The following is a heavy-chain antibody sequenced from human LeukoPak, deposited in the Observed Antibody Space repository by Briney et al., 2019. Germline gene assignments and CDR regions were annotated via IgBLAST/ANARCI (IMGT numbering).Heavy chain of an antibody. J-gene: IGHJ1*01. CDR3: AKVDGYCSSTSCYRDAEYFQH. D-gene: IGHD2-2*02. Sequence: GRSLRLSCAAYGFTFYDYAMHWVRQAPGKGLKWVSGISWNSGSIGYADSVKGRFTISRDNAKNSLYLQMNSLRAEDTALYYCAKVDGYCSSTSCYRDAEYFQHWGQGTLVTVSS. V-gene: IGHV3-9*01. CDR1: GFTFYDYA. CDR2: ISWNSGSI.